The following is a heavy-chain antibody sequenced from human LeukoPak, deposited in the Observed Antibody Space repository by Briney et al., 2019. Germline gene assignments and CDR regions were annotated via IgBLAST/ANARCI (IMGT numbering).Heavy chain of an antibody. V-gene: IGHV4-61*02. CDR1: GGSISSGSYY. Sequence: SQTLSLTCTLSGGSISSGSYYWSWIRQPAGKGLEWIGRIYTSGSTNYNPSLKSRVTISVDTSKNQFSLKLSSVTAADTAVYYCARDGGRDGYTEAAFDIWGQGTMVTVSS. J-gene: IGHJ3*02. CDR3: ARDGGRDGYTEAAFDI. D-gene: IGHD5-24*01. CDR2: IYTSGST.